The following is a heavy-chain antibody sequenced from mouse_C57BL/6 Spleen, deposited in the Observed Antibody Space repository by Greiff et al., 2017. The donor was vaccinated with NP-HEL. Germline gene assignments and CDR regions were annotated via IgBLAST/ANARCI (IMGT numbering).Heavy chain of an antibody. V-gene: IGHV1-81*01. CDR2: IYPRSGNT. CDR1: GYTFTSYG. CDR3: ARGYSNYVDY. Sequence: VKLVESGAELARPGASVKLSCKASGYTFTSYGISWVKQRTGQGLEWIGEIYPRSGNTYYNEKFKGKATLTADKSSSTAYMELRSLTSEDSAVYFCARGYSNYVDYWGQGTSVTVSS. J-gene: IGHJ4*01. D-gene: IGHD2-5*01.